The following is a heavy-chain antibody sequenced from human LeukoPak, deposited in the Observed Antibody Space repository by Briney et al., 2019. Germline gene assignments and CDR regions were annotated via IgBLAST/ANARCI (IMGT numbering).Heavy chain of an antibody. Sequence: LTGGSLRLSCAASGFTFSSYAMSWVRQAPGKGLEWVSAISSSGGSTYYADSVKGRFTISRDNSKNTLYLHMNSLRAEDTAVYYCAKETTVVSLDLDYWGQGTLVTVSS. CDR2: ISSSGGST. CDR3: AKETTVVSLDLDY. V-gene: IGHV3-23*01. D-gene: IGHD4-23*01. CDR1: GFTFSSYA. J-gene: IGHJ4*02.